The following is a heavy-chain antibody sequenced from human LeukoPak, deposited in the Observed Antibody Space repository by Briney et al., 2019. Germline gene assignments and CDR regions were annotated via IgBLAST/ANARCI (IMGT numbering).Heavy chain of an antibody. Sequence: GGSLRLSCAASGFTFSSYAMHWVRQAPGKGLEWVAVISYDGSNKYYADSVKGRFTISRDNSKSTLYLQMNSLRAEDTAEYYCAISPLYYYDSSGYYSWGQGTLVTVSS. V-gene: IGHV3-30-3*01. CDR3: AISPLYYYDSSGYYS. J-gene: IGHJ4*02. CDR1: GFTFSSYA. CDR2: ISYDGSNK. D-gene: IGHD3-22*01.